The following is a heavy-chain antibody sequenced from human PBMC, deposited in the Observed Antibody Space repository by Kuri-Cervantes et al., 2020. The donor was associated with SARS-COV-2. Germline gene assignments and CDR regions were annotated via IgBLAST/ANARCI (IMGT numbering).Heavy chain of an antibody. J-gene: IGHJ5*02. D-gene: IGHD3-3*01. Sequence: GGSLRLSCKVSGYTLTELSMHWVRQAPGKGLEWMGGFDPEDGETIYAQKFQGRVTMTRNTSISTAYMELSSLRSEDTAVYYCARGERAFLEWSFAAPHNWFDPWGQGTLVT. CDR3: ARGERAFLEWSFAAPHNWFDP. V-gene: IGHV1-24*01. CDR1: GYTLTELS. CDR2: FDPEDGET.